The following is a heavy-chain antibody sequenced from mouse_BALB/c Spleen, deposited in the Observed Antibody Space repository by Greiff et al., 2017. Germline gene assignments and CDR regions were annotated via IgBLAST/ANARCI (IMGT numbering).Heavy chain of an antibody. J-gene: IGHJ3*01. CDR3: ARPYYGNYEGFAY. V-gene: IGHV5-12-2*01. CDR2: ISSGSSTI. CDR1: GFTFSSYT. D-gene: IGHD2-1*01. Sequence: EVMLVESGGGLVQPGGSLKLSCAASGFTFSSYTMSWVRQTPEKRLEWVAYISSGSSTIYYADTVKGRFTISRDNPKNTLFLQMTSLRSEDTAMYYCARPYYGNYEGFAYWGQGTLVTVSA.